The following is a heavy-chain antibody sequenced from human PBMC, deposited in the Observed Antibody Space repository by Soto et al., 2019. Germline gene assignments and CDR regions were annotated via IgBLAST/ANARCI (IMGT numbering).Heavy chain of an antibody. D-gene: IGHD3-10*02. Sequence: PVGSLRLSCAASGFSFSSYGMHWVRQAPGEGLEWVAVIWYDGTREDHADSVKGRFTISRDNSKNTLYLQMNRLRAEDTAVYYCARGIVRGVIYYGMDVWGQGTTVTVSS. CDR3: ARGIVRGVIYYGMDV. V-gene: IGHV3-33*01. J-gene: IGHJ6*02. CDR1: GFSFSSYG. CDR2: IWYDGTRE.